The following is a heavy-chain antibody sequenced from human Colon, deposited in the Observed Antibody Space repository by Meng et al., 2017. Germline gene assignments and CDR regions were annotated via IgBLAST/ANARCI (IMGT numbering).Heavy chain of an antibody. V-gene: IGHV4-4*02. Sequence: QVRLQGAGPGLVKASGTLSLTCAVSGASISGDNWWSWVRQTPGKGLEWLGEIFHSGTSNYNPSLKSRVTISVDKSKNQFSLRLSSVTAADTAVYYCARRNSNNWFDPWGQGILVTVSS. CDR2: IFHSGTS. CDR3: ARRNSNNWFDP. D-gene: IGHD2/OR15-2a*01. J-gene: IGHJ5*02. CDR1: GASISGDNW.